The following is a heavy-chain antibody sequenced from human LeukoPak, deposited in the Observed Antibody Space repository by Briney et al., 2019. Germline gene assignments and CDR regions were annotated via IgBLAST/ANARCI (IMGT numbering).Heavy chain of an antibody. CDR1: GYTFTSYG. Sequence: SCKASGYTFTSYGMHWVRQAPGKGLEWVAVISYDGSNKYYADSVKGRFTISRDNSKNTLYLQMNSLRAEDTAVYYCAKDMGQLWPPDAFDIWGQGTMVTVSS. CDR3: AKDMGQLWPPDAFDI. D-gene: IGHD5-18*01. V-gene: IGHV3-30*18. J-gene: IGHJ3*02. CDR2: ISYDGSNK.